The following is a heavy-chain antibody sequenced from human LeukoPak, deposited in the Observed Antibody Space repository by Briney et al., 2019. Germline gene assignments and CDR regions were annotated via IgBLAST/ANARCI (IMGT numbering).Heavy chain of an antibody. Sequence: KPSETLSLTCTVSGGSISNFYWSWIRQPPGKGLEWIGYIYYSGSTNYNPSLKSRVTISVDTSKNQFSLKLSSVTAADTAVYYCAREVYSYGLAGLYYFDYWGQGTLVTVSS. CDR1: GGSISNFY. CDR2: IYYSGST. D-gene: IGHD5-18*01. J-gene: IGHJ4*02. CDR3: AREVYSYGLAGLYYFDY. V-gene: IGHV4-59*01.